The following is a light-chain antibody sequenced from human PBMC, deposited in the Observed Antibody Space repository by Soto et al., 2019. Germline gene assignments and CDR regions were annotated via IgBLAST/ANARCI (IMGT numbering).Light chain of an antibody. CDR3: QQRSNWPPIT. Sequence: EIVLAQAPGTLSLSSGDRANLFCRSSQSLSRSLAWYQQRPGHAPRLLIYDASKRATGIPARFSGSGSGTDFTLTVSSLEAEDFAVYYCQQRSNWPPITFGQGTRLETK. CDR2: DAS. J-gene: IGKJ5*01. CDR1: QSLSRS. V-gene: IGKV3-11*01.